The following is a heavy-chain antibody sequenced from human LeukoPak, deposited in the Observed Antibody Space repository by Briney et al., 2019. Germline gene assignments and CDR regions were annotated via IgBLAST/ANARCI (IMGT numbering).Heavy chain of an antibody. CDR2: IYPGDSDT. Sequence: GESLKISCTGSGYSFTSYWIAWVRSMPGKGLDWMGIIYPGDSDTRYSPSFQGQVTISADKSISTAYLQWSSLKAWDTAMYYCARRGVGTYDSSGYYPYWGQGTLVTVSS. J-gene: IGHJ4*02. CDR1: GYSFTSYW. V-gene: IGHV5-51*01. D-gene: IGHD3-22*01. CDR3: ARRGVGTYDSSGYYPY.